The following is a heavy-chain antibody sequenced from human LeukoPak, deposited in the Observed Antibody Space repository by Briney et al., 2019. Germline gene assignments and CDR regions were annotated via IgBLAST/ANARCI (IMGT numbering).Heavy chain of an antibody. CDR3: ARDSHAENYYDSSGYYPGYFQH. V-gene: IGHV3-21*01. CDR1: GFTFSSYS. CDR2: ISSSSSYI. Sequence: GGSLRLSCAASGFTFSSYSMNWVRQAPGKGPEWVSSISSSSSYIYYADSVKGRFTISRDNAKNSLYLQMNSLRAEDTAVYYCARDSHAENYYDSSGYYPGYFQHWGQGTLVTVSS. D-gene: IGHD3-22*01. J-gene: IGHJ1*01.